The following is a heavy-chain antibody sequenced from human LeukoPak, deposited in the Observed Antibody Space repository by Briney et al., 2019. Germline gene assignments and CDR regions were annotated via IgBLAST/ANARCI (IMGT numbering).Heavy chain of an antibody. CDR3: AKGIANTYYYDSSGYGDY. CDR1: GFTFSSYA. V-gene: IGHV3-23*01. CDR2: ISGSGGST. Sequence: GGSLRLSCAASGFTFSSYAMSWVRQAPGKGLEWVSAISGSGGSTYYADSVKGRFTISRDNSKNTLYLQMNSLRAEDTAVYYCAKGIANTYYYDSSGYGDYWGQGTLVTVSS. D-gene: IGHD3-22*01. J-gene: IGHJ4*02.